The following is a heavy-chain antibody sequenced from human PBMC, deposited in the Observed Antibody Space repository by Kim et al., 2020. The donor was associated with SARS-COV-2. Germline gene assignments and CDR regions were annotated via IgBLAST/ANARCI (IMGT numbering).Heavy chain of an antibody. CDR3: AKEYYGSGSYYNLRPFDY. V-gene: IGHV3-23*01. CDR2: FSDSGGST. Sequence: GGSLRLSCAASGFTFSRHAMSWVRQAPGKGLEWVSTFSDSGGSTDYADSVKGRFTISRDISKNTVYLQMNSLRAEDTAIYYCAKEYYGSGSYYNLRPFDYWGQGTLVTVSS. CDR1: GFTFSRHA. D-gene: IGHD3-10*01. J-gene: IGHJ4*02.